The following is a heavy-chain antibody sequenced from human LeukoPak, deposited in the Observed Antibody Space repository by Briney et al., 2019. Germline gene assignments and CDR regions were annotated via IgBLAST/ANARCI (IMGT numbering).Heavy chain of an antibody. D-gene: IGHD6-6*01. Sequence: GGSLRLSCAASGFTFSSYAMHWVRQAPGKGLEWVAVISYDGSNKYYADSVKGRFTISRDNSKNTLYLQMNSLRAEDTAVYYCARVPSAYSSLSGMVYWGQGTLVTVSS. V-gene: IGHV3-30-3*01. CDR2: ISYDGSNK. CDR1: GFTFSSYA. J-gene: IGHJ4*02. CDR3: ARVPSAYSSLSGMVY.